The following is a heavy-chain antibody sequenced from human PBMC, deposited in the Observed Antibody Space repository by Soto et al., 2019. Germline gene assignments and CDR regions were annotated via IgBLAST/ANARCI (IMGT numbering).Heavy chain of an antibody. CDR2: ISSSSSYI. V-gene: IGHV3-21*01. J-gene: IGHJ3*02. CDR1: GFTFSSYS. D-gene: IGHD1-26*01. CDR3: ARDFELLAPFDI. Sequence: PGGSLRLSCAASGFTFSSYSMNWVRQAPGKGLEWVSSISSSSSYIYYADSVKGRFTISRDNAKNSLYLQMNSLRAEDTAVYYCARDFELLAPFDIWGQGTMVTVSS.